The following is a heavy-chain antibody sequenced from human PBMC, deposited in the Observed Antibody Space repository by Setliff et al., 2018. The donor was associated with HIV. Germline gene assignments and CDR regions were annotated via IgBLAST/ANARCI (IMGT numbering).Heavy chain of an antibody. Sequence: GASVKVSCKASGYTFTSYAMHWVPQAPGQRLEWMGWINAGNGNTKYSQKLQGRVTITRDTSTSTAYMELRSLRSDDTAVYYCARGYCTNAVCSDAFDIWGQGTMVTVSS. CDR1: GYTFTSYA. J-gene: IGHJ3*02. D-gene: IGHD2-8*01. CDR3: ARGYCTNAVCSDAFDI. CDR2: INAGNGNT. V-gene: IGHV1-3*01.